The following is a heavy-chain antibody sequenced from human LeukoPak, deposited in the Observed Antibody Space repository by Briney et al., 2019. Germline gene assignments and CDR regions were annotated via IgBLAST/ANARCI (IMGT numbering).Heavy chain of an antibody. J-gene: IGHJ3*02. Sequence: PSETLSLTCTVSGGSISTYYWSWIRHSPGKGLEWIGSIYYSGSTNYNPSLKSRVTISVDTSKNQFSLELSSVTAADTAVYYCAVNLTRHTFDIWGQGTMVTVSS. V-gene: IGHV4-59*08. CDR2: IYYSGST. CDR3: AVNLTRHTFDI. D-gene: IGHD1-1*01. CDR1: GGSISTYY.